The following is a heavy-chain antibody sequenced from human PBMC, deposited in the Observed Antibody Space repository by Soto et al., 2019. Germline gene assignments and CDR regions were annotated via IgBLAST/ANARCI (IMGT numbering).Heavy chain of an antibody. CDR1: GYTFTSYW. V-gene: IGHV1-46*01. CDR3: ARTSARALRDYFDS. J-gene: IGHJ4*02. CDR2: INPSGGST. Sequence: ASVKVSCKASGYTFTSYWMHWVRQAPGQGLEWLGVINPSGGSTTYAEKFQGRVSMTRDTSTSTVYMGLSSLRSDDTAVYYCARTSARALRDYFDSWGQGTLVTVSS.